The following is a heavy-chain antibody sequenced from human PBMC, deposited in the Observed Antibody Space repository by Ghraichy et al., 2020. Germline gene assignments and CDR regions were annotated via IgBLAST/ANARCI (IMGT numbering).Heavy chain of an antibody. D-gene: IGHD2-15*01. V-gene: IGHV4-34*01. CDR2: INHSGST. CDR1: GGSFSGYY. Sequence: SETLSLTCAVYGGSFSGYYWSWIRQPPGKGLEWIGEINHSGSTNYNPSLKSRVTISVDTSKNQFSLKLSSVTAADTAVYYCARDIVVVVADTAVTAMRYYYYGMDVWGQGTTVTVSS. CDR3: ARDIVVVVADTAVTAMRYYYYGMDV. J-gene: IGHJ6*02.